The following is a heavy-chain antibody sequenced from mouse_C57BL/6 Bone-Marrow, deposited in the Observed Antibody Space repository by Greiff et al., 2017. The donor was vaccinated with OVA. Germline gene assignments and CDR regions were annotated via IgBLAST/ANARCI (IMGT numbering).Heavy chain of an antibody. CDR3: ARRGWDESYWYFDV. D-gene: IGHD4-1*01. CDR1: GYAFTNYL. V-gene: IGHV1-54*01. CDR2: INPGSGGT. J-gene: IGHJ1*03. Sequence: QVQLQQSGAELVRPGTSVKVSCKASGYAFTNYLIEWVKQRPGQGLEWIGVINPGSGGTNYNEQFKGKATLTADKSSSTAYMQLSSLTSEDSAVYFCARRGWDESYWYFDVWGTGTTVTVSS.